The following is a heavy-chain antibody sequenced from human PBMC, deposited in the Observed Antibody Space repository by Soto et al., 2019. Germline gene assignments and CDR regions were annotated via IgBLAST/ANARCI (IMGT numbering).Heavy chain of an antibody. J-gene: IGHJ4*02. CDR3: AKDHPETTGTTPRY. Sequence: QVQLVESGGGVVQPGRSLRLSCAASGFTFSSYGMHWVRQAPGKGLEWVAVISYDGNNKYYADSVKGRFTISRDNFKNTLYLQMDSLRAEDTAMYFWAKDHPETTGTTPRYWGQGTLVNVSS. D-gene: IGHD4-17*01. CDR1: GFTFSSYG. V-gene: IGHV3-30*18. CDR2: ISYDGNNK.